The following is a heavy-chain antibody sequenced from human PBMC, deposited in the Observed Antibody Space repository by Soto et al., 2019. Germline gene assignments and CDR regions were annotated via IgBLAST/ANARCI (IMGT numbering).Heavy chain of an antibody. D-gene: IGHD3-22*01. CDR1: GCSISSSDYY. CDR3: AGGITTIVVSNFDY. J-gene: IGHJ4*02. CDR2: IYQSGST. Sequence: SDTLSLTFTVSGCSISSSDYYWCWILQPPGKGLEWIGSIYQSGSTYYNPSLKSRVTISVDTSKNQFSLKLSSVTAADTAVYYCAGGITTIVVSNFDYWGQGTLVTVSS. V-gene: IGHV4-39*01.